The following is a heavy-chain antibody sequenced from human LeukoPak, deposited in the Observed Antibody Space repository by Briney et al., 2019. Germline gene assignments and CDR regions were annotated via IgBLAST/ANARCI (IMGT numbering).Heavy chain of an antibody. CDR3: ARQPLYDGYSDN. CDR2: IYNSEST. V-gene: IGHV4-59*01. J-gene: IGHJ4*02. Sequence: SETLSLTCTVSGGSISGYYWSWIRQPPRKGLEWIGYIYNSESTNYNPSLQSRVTISVDTSKNQFSLKLSSVTAADTAVYYCARQPLYDGYSDNWGQGTLVTVSS. CDR1: GGSISGYY. D-gene: IGHD5/OR15-5a*01.